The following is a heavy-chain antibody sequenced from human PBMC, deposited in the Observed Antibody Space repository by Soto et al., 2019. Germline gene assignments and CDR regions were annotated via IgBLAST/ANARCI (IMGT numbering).Heavy chain of an antibody. J-gene: IGHJ5*02. CDR3: ARGLSSGRNNWFDP. Sequence: SETLSLTCTVSGGSISSSSYYWGWIRQPPGKGLEWIGSIYYSGSTYYNPSLKKQVNISVDTSKNQFSLKLSSVTAADTAVYYCARGLSSGRNNWFDPWGQGTLVTVS. D-gene: IGHD6-19*01. CDR1: GGSISSSSYY. V-gene: IGHV4-39*01. CDR2: IYYSGST.